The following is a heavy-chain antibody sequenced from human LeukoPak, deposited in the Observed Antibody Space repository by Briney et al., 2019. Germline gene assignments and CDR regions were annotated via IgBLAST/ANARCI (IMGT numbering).Heavy chain of an antibody. CDR1: GFTFSSYA. V-gene: IGHV3-64*01. D-gene: IGHD4-23*01. J-gene: IGHJ6*03. CDR3: ARDYGGNSGNYYYYYYMDV. CDR2: ISSNGGST. Sequence: GGSLRLSCAASGFTFSSYAMHWVRQAPGKGLEYVSAISSNGGSTYYANSVKGRFTISRDNSKNTLYLQMGSLRAEDMAVYYCARDYGGNSGNYYYYYYMDVWGKGITVTVSS.